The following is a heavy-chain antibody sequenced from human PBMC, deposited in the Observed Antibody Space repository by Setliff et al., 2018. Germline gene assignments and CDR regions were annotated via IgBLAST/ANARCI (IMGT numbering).Heavy chain of an antibody. D-gene: IGHD2-2*01. CDR1: GYTFTDYG. CDR3: SRLVRYCTATSCQRLSGGEF. J-gene: IGHJ4*02. V-gene: IGHV1-18*01. CDR2: ISGHTGNT. Sequence: ASVKVSCKASGYTFTDYGITWVRQAPGQGLEWMGWISGHTGNTYYPHRFQGRVTLTTDTSTGTAYMELSGLTFDDTAVYFCSRLVRYCTATSCQRLSGGEFWGQGTLVTVSS.